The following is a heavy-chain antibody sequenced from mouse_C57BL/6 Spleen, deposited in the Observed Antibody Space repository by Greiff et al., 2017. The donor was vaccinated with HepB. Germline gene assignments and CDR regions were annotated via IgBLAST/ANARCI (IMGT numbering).Heavy chain of an antibody. V-gene: IGHV1-26*01. J-gene: IGHJ1*03. Sequence: EVQLQQSGPELVKPGASVKISCKASGYTFTDYYMNWVKQSHGKSLEWIGDINPNNGGTSYNQKFKGKATLTVDKSSSTAYMELRSLTSEDSAVYYCARSETTVVATNWYFDVWGTGTTVTVSS. CDR1: GYTFTDYY. D-gene: IGHD1-1*01. CDR3: ARSETTVVATNWYFDV. CDR2: INPNNGGT.